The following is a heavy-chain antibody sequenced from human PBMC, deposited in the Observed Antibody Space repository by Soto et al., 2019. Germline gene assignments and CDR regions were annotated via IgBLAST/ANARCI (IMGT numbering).Heavy chain of an antibody. CDR2: MNPNSGNT. Sequence: ASVKVSCKASGYTFTSYEINWVRQATGQGLEWMGWMNPNSGNTGYAQKFQGRVTMTRNTSISTAYMELSSLRAEDTAVYYCAREHRAAMVFRPPEYWGQGTLVTVSS. D-gene: IGHD5-18*01. CDR1: GYTFTSYE. J-gene: IGHJ4*02. CDR3: AREHRAAMVFRPPEY. V-gene: IGHV1-8*01.